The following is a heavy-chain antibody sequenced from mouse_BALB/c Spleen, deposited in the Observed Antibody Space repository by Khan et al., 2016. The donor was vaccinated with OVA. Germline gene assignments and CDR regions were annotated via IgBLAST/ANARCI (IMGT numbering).Heavy chain of an antibody. CDR2: ISSSGYT. CDR3: ARSVYYSCSTFYYFDF. CDR1: GYSITSDYA. V-gene: IGHV3-2*02. J-gene: IGHJ2*01. D-gene: IGHD1-1*01. Sequence: EVQLQESGPGLMKPPQSLSLTCTVTGYSITSDYAWNWIRQFPGNKLEWMGYISSSGYTSYNPSLQSRISVTRDTSKNQFFLQLNSVTTEDTATYFCARSVYYSCSTFYYFDFWGQGTTLTVSS.